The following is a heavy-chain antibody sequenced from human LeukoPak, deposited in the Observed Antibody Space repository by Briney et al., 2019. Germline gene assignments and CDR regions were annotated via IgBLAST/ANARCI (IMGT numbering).Heavy chain of an antibody. V-gene: IGHV1-69*13. CDR3: ARSPEDIVVVPAAIVYWFDP. J-gene: IGHJ5*02. D-gene: IGHD2-2*01. CDR1: GYTFTSYD. Sequence: SVKVSCKASGYTFTSYDINWVRQAPGQGLEWMGGIIPIFGTANYAQKFQGRVTITADESTSTAYMELSSLRSEDTAVYYCARSPEDIVVVPAAIVYWFDPWGQGTLVTVSS. CDR2: IIPIFGTA.